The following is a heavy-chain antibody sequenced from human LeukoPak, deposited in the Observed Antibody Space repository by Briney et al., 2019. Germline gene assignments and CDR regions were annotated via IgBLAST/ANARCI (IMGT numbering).Heavy chain of an antibody. CDR1: GFTFSSYG. Sequence: PGGSLRLSCAASGFTFSSYGMHWVRQAPGKGLEWVAVIWYDGSNTYYADSVKGRFTISRDNSKNTLYLQMNSLRAEDTAVYYCARVGGYSYGCAYYYYGMDVWGKGTTVTVSS. CDR3: ARVGGYSYGCAYYYYGMDV. D-gene: IGHD5-18*01. J-gene: IGHJ6*04. CDR2: IWYDGSNT. V-gene: IGHV3-33*01.